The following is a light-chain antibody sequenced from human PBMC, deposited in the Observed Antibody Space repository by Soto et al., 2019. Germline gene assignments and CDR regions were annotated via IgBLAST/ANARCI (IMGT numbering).Light chain of an antibody. V-gene: IGLV1-44*01. CDR1: RSNIGSNP. CDR3: PAWADSLYGPV. Sequence: QSVLTQPPSASGTPGQRVTISCSGSRSNIGSNPVIWYQQLPGTAPRLLMYTNNQRPSGVPDRFSGSKSGTSASLAISGLQSEDDADYYCPAWADSLYGPVFGGGTMLTVL. CDR2: TNN. J-gene: IGLJ3*02.